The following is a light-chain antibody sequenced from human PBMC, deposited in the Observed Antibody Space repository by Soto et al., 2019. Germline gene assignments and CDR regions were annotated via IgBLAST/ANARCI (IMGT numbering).Light chain of an antibody. J-gene: IGKJ4*01. CDR1: QGISIW. V-gene: IGKV1-12*01. CDR2: AAS. Sequence: DIQMTQSPSSVSASVGDRVTITCRASQGISIWLAWYQHKPGKAPQLLIYAASSLKTGVPSRFSGSGSGREFTLTISSLQPEDFATYYCQQANRFPVTFGGGTKVEIK. CDR3: QQANRFPVT.